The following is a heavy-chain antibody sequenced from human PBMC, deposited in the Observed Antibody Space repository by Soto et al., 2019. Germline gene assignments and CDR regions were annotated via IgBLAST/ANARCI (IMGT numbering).Heavy chain of an antibody. J-gene: IGHJ3*02. V-gene: IGHV3-23*01. D-gene: IGHD1-1*01. CDR1: GGIFSDYA. Sequence: PGGSLRLSCGVSGGIFSDYAMSLVRQAPGKGLEWVSWISGSGGGTYYAASVKGRFTISRDNSSNTLFLQMSGLRADDAAVYYCATRKWDYTGSAFDIWGQGTMVTVSS. CDR3: ATRKWDYTGSAFDI. CDR2: ISGSGGGT.